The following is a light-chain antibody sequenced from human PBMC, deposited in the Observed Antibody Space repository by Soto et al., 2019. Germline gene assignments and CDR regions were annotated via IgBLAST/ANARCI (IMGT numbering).Light chain of an antibody. V-gene: IGLV2-23*01. Sequence: QSALTQPASVSGSPGQSITISCTGTRTDVGSFLVSWYQQYPGKAPKLILYEANKRPSGVSNRFSGSKSGNTASLTISGLQAEDEADYFCCSYAGSRASYVFGTGTKLTVL. J-gene: IGLJ1*01. CDR3: CSYAGSRASYV. CDR2: EAN. CDR1: RTDVGSFL.